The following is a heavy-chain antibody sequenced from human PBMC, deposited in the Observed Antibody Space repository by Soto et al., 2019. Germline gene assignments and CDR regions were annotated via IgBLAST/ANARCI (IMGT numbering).Heavy chain of an antibody. V-gene: IGHV3-30*18. CDR1: GFTFSSYG. D-gene: IGHD4-17*01. CDR2: ILYDGSKK. Sequence: GGSLRLSCAASGFTFSSYGMHWVRQAPGKGLEWVAVILYDGSKKYYADSMKGRFTISRDNSKNTLYLQMNSLRAEDTALYYCAKDRGALRWSEEHFYFDYWGQGALVTVSS. CDR3: AKDRGALRWSEEHFYFDY. J-gene: IGHJ4*02.